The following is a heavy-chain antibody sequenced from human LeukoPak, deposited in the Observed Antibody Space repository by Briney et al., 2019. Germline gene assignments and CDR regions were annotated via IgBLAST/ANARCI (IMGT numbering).Heavy chain of an antibody. CDR2: ILYDGSNK. J-gene: IGHJ4*02. CDR1: GFTFSSYA. CDR3: AKDWSTVNAIDY. Sequence: GGSLRLSCAASGFTFSSYAMRWVRQAPGKGLEWVAFILYDGSNKHYADSVKGRFTISKDNSKNTLYLQMNSLRPEDTAVYYCAKDWSTVNAIDYWGQGSLVTVSS. D-gene: IGHD5/OR15-5a*01. V-gene: IGHV3-30*02.